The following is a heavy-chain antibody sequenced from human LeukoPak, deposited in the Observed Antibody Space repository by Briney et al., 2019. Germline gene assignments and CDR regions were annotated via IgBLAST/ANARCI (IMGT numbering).Heavy chain of an antibody. CDR1: GGSISSYY. Sequence: PSETLSLTCTVSGGSISSYYWSWIRQPPGKGLEWIGEINHSGSTNYNPSLKSRVTISVDTSKNQFSLKLSSVTAADTAVYYCARRSSGSYYRYFQHWGQGTLVTVSS. J-gene: IGHJ1*01. D-gene: IGHD1-26*01. CDR2: INHSGST. CDR3: ARRSSGSYYRYFQH. V-gene: IGHV4-34*01.